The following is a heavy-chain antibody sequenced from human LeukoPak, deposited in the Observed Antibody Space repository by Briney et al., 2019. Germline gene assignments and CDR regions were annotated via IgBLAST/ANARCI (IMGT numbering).Heavy chain of an antibody. CDR1: GFIFSSYP. J-gene: IGHJ5*02. CDR2: ISGDGGNT. V-gene: IGHV3-23*01. D-gene: IGHD6-19*01. Sequence: GGSLRLSCAASGFIFSSYPMSWVRQAPGRGLQWVSAISGDGGNTYYADSVKGRFTTSRDNFKNTLYLQVSSLSAEDTAMYYCAKGSSGWDLWGQGTLVTVSS. CDR3: AKGSSGWDL.